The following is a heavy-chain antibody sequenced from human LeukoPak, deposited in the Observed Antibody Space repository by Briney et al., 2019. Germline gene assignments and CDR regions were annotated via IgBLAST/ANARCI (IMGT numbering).Heavy chain of an antibody. V-gene: IGHV4-59*12. CDR3: ARDLHIRSAWTDAFAF. CDR1: GGSISSYY. CDR2: IYYSGST. Sequence: SETLSLTCTVSGGSISSYYWSWIRQPPGKGLEWIGYIYYSGSTNYNPSLKSRVTISVDTSKNQFSLKLSSVTAADTAMYYCARDLHIRSAWTDAFAFWGQGTMVTVSS. J-gene: IGHJ3*01. D-gene: IGHD6-19*01.